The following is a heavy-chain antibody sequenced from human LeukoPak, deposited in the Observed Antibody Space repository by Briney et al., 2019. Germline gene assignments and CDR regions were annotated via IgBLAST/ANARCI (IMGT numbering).Heavy chain of an antibody. J-gene: IGHJ4*02. CDR1: GFTFSNYA. Sequence: PGGSLRLSCAASGFTFSNYAMTWVRQAPGKGLEWVSAVSGSGGSTYYADSVKGRLTISKDNSKNTLYLQMYSLRAEDTAIYYCAKGGGSASSSWYDYWGQGTLVTVSS. D-gene: IGHD6-13*01. V-gene: IGHV3-23*01. CDR2: VSGSGGST. CDR3: AKGGGSASSSWYDY.